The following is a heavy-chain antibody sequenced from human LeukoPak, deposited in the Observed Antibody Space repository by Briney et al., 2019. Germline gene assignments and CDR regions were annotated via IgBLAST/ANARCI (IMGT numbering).Heavy chain of an antibody. Sequence: SGPTLVKPTQTLTLTCTFSGFSLSTSGVGVGWIRQPPGKALEWLALIYWDDDKRYSPSLKTRLTVSKDTSKNQVVLTMTNMDPVDTATYYCARTRYSNYVYWYFDLWGRGTLVTVSS. V-gene: IGHV2-5*02. CDR2: IYWDDDK. CDR3: ARTRYSNYVYWYFDL. D-gene: IGHD4-11*01. CDR1: GFSLSTSGVG. J-gene: IGHJ2*01.